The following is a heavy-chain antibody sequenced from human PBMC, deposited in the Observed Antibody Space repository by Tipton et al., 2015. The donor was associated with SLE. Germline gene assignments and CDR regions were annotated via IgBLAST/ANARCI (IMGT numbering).Heavy chain of an antibody. Sequence: LRLSCTVSGGSISTYYWSWIRQPPKQGLEWIGWVYHTGSTDYNPSLKSRFTISVDTSKNQFSMRLSSVTAADTAVYYCARDYYGSVFDAFDSWGQGTMVTVSS. V-gene: IGHV4-59*01. CDR1: GGSISTYY. CDR2: VYHTGST. CDR3: ARDYYGSVFDAFDS. D-gene: IGHD3-10*01. J-gene: IGHJ3*02.